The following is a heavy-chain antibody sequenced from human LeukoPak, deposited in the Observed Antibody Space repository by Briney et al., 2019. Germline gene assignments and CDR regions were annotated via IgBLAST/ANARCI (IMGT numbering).Heavy chain of an antibody. J-gene: IGHJ6*03. CDR3: ARGGGNGGGWVGHYYYMDV. CDR2: MYHSGSS. V-gene: IGHV4-38-2*01. D-gene: IGHD4-23*01. CDR1: GYSITSGYY. Sequence: SETLSLICAVSGYSITSGYYWTWIRRPPGKGLEWIGNMYHSGSSYNNPSLKSRVTTSVDTSKNQFSLKLSSVSAADTAVYYCARGGGNGGGWVGHYYYMDVWGKGTTVTVSS.